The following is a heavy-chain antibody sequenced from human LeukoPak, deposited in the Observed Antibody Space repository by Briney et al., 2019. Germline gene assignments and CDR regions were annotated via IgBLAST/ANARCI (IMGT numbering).Heavy chain of an antibody. V-gene: IGHV3-30*18. CDR2: ISYDGSNK. D-gene: IGHD6-19*01. J-gene: IGHJ6*02. Sequence: GRSLRLSCAASGFTFSSYGMHWVRQAPGKGLGWVAVISYDGSNKYYADSVKGRFTISRDNSKNTLYLQMNSLRAEDTAVYYCAKDNRIAVAGTGGRDYYYYGTDVWGQGTTVTVSS. CDR1: GFTFSSYG. CDR3: AKDNRIAVAGTGGRDYYYYGTDV.